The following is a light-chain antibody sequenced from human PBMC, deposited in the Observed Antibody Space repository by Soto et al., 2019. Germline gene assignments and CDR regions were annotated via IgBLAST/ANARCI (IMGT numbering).Light chain of an antibody. Sequence: DTVLTQSPGTLSLSPGERATLSCRASQTISSSYVAWYQQKPGQAPRLLIYGASSRATGIPDRFSGSGSGTDFTLTISRLEPEDFAVYYCQQYGSSRTFGQGTKVEIK. J-gene: IGKJ1*01. CDR1: QTISSSY. CDR3: QQYGSSRT. V-gene: IGKV3-20*01. CDR2: GAS.